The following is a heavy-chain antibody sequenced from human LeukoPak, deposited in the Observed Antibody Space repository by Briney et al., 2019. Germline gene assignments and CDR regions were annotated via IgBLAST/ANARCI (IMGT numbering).Heavy chain of an antibody. J-gene: IGHJ2*01. V-gene: IGHV3-74*01. D-gene: IGHD6-19*01. CDR3: ARGASGSSGWRYWYFDL. Sequence: SGGSLRLSCAASGFTFSSYWMHWVRQAPGKGLVWVSRINSDGSSTSYADSVKGRFTISRDNAKNTLYLQMNSLRAEDTAVYYCARGASGSSGWRYWYFDLWGRGTLVTVSS. CDR2: INSDGSST. CDR1: GFTFSSYW.